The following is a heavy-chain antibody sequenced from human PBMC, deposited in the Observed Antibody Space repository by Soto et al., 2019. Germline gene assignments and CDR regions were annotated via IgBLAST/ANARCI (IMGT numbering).Heavy chain of an antibody. Sequence: QMQVVVSGGGVVQPGRSLRLSCAVSGFTFSHYGMQWVRQAPGKGLEWVAVISNDGSHKYYAESVTGRFTISRDNSKNTLYLQMNSLRPDDTALYFCARDREREQLGYYGVDVWGQGTTVTVSS. D-gene: IGHD6-13*01. CDR3: ARDREREQLGYYGVDV. CDR2: ISNDGSHK. J-gene: IGHJ6*02. V-gene: IGHV3-30*03. CDR1: GFTFSHYG.